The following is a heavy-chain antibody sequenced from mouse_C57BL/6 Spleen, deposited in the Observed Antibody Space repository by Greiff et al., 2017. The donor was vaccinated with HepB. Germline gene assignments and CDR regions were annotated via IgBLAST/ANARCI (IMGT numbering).Heavy chain of an antibody. CDR3: ARYTTVVAEWYCDV. V-gene: IGHV1-64*01. Sequence: VQLQQPGAELVKPGASVKLSCKASGYTFTSYWMHWVKQRPGQGLEWIGMIHPNSGSTNYNEKFKSKATLTVDKSSSTAYMQLSSLTSEDSAVYYCARYTTVVAEWYCDVWGTGTTVTVSS. J-gene: IGHJ1*03. D-gene: IGHD1-1*01. CDR2: IHPNSGST. CDR1: GYTFTSYW.